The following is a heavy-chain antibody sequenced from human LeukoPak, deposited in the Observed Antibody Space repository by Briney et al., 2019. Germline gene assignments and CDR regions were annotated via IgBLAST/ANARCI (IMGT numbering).Heavy chain of an antibody. CDR3: ARLNGAFDI. CDR2: IYYTGTT. J-gene: IGHJ3*02. V-gene: IGHV4-31*03. CDR1: GGSISSGGYY. Sequence: IPSETLSLTCTVSGGSISSGGYYWSWIRQHPGKGLEWIGCIYYTGTTYYNPSLKSRVTISVDTSKNQFSLRLSSVTAADTAMFYCARLNGAFDIWGQGTMFTVSS.